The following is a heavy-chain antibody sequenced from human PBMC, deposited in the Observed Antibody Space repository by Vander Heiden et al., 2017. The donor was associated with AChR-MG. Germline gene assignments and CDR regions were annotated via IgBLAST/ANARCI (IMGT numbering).Heavy chain of an antibody. V-gene: IGHV4-34*01. Sequence: QVQLQQWGAGLLKPSETLSLTCAVYGGSFSGYYWSWIRQPPGKGLEWIGEINHSGSTNYNPSLKSRVTISVDTSKNQFSLKLSSVTAADTAVYYCARAMDIVVVPAAIPPFVSHGMDVWGQGTTVTVSS. CDR2: INHSGST. J-gene: IGHJ6*02. CDR3: ARAMDIVVVPAAIPPFVSHGMDV. CDR1: GGSFSGYY. D-gene: IGHD2-2*03.